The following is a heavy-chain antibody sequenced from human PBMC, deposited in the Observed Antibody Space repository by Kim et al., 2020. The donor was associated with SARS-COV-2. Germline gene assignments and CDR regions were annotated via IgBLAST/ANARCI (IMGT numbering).Heavy chain of an antibody. V-gene: IGHV3-33*01. J-gene: IGHJ4*02. Sequence: SDNYYAACVKGRFTIARDNSKNTRNLQMNSLRAEDTAVYYCARGTGTWGYWGQGTLVTVAS. D-gene: IGHD3-16*01. CDR3: ARGTGTWGY. CDR2: SDN.